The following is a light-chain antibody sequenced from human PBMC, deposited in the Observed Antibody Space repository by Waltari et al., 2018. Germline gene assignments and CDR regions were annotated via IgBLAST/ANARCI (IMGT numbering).Light chain of an antibody. CDR1: STYIASYNF. Sequence: QSALTQPASVSGSPGQSLTISCTGTSTYIASYNFVSWYPLPPGKAPKLILYEVTKRPSGVSDRFSGSKSGNTASLTISGLQAEDDADYYCYSSAMSAFVVFGGGTKLTVL. J-gene: IGLJ3*02. V-gene: IGLV2-23*02. CDR2: EVT. CDR3: YSSAMSAFVV.